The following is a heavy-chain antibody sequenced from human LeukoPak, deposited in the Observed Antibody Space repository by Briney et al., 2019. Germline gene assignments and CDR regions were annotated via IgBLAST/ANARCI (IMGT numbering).Heavy chain of an antibody. J-gene: IGHJ4*02. CDR2: ISGSGGST. Sequence: GGSLRLSCAASGFTFSSYGMSWVRQAPGKGLEWVSTISGSGGSTYYADSVKGRFTISRDNSKNTLYLQMNSLRAEDTAVYYCAKDGQDGYSGDYWGQGTLVTVSS. CDR1: GFTFSSYG. D-gene: IGHD5-24*01. CDR3: AKDGQDGYSGDY. V-gene: IGHV3-23*01.